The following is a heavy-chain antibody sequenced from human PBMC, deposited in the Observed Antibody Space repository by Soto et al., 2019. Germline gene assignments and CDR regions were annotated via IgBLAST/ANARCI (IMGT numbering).Heavy chain of an antibody. CDR1: GFTFSDYY. D-gene: IGHD6-13*01. CDR2: IRNKANNYTT. CDR3: ARAHSSTWLGAYSDY. J-gene: IGHJ4*02. Sequence: EVQLVESGGNLVQPGGSLRLSCAASGFTFSDYYMDWVRQAPGQGLEWVGRIRNKANNYTTIYAASVEGRFTISRDDSKNSLYLQMNSLKIEDTAVYFCARAHSSTWLGAYSDYWGQGTLVTVSS. V-gene: IGHV3-72*01.